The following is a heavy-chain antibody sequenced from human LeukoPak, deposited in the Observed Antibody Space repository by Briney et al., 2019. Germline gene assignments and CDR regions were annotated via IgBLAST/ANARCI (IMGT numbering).Heavy chain of an antibody. J-gene: IGHJ2*01. V-gene: IGHV4-4*09. CDR2: IYTSGST. CDR1: GFTVSSNY. CDR3: ATTAYDSSGYYLGWYFDL. D-gene: IGHD3-22*01. Sequence: GSLRLSCAASGFTVSSNYMNWVRQAPGKGLEWIGYIYTSGSTNYNPSLKSRVTISVDTSKNQFSLKLSSVTAADTAVYYCATTAYDSSGYYLGWYFDLWGRGTLVTVSS.